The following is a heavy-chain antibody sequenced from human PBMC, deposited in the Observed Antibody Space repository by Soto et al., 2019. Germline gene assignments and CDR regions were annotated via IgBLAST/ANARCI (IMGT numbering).Heavy chain of an antibody. J-gene: IGHJ4*02. D-gene: IGHD2-21*01. CDR1: GFTFSSYA. Sequence: EVQLLESGGGLVQPGGSLGLSCAASGFTFSSYAMSWVRQAPGKGLEGVSAISGGGDGTYYAESVKGRFTISRDNSKNTLYLQMNSLRAEDTAVYYCAKPHCGGECYYLVDNWGQGTLVTVSS. V-gene: IGHV3-23*01. CDR3: AKPHCGGECYYLVDN. CDR2: ISGGGDGT.